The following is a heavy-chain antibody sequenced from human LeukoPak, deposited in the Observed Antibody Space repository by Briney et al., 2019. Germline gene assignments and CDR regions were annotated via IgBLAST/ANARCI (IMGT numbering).Heavy chain of an antibody. D-gene: IGHD2-15*01. Sequence: GSLRLSCAASGFTFSSYGMQWVRQAPGKGLEWVAGIWYDGSNKYYADSVKGRFTISRDNSKNTLYLQMNSLRAEDTAVYYCARDGYCSGGSCYSAYYYYGMDVWGQGTTVTVSS. V-gene: IGHV3-33*01. CDR3: ARDGYCSGGSCYSAYYYYGMDV. J-gene: IGHJ6*02. CDR2: IWYDGSNK. CDR1: GFTFSSYG.